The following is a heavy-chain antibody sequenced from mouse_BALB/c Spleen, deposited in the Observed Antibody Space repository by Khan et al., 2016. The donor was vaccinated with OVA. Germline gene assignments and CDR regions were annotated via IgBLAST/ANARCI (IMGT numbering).Heavy chain of an antibody. Sequence: DLVKPGASVKLSCKASGYTFTSYWINWIKQRPGQGLEWIGRIAPGSGSSSYNEMFKGRATLTLDTSSSPAYIQLSSLSSEDSAVHFCARQNYYGRTCYAMDYGGQGPSVPVPS. CDR1: GYTFTSYW. J-gene: IGHJ4*01. CDR2: IAPGSGSS. D-gene: IGHD1-1*01. CDR3: ARQNYYGRTCYAMDY. V-gene: IGHV1S41*01.